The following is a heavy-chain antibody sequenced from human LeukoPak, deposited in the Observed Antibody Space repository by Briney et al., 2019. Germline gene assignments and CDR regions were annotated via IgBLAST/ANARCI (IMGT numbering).Heavy chain of an antibody. CDR2: ISSSSSYI. Sequence: GGSLRLSCAASGFTFSSYSMNWVRQAPGKGLEWVSSISSSSSYIYYADSVKGLFTISRDNAKNSLYLQMTSLRAEDTAVYYCARGGPHSSSWLYYYYYYGMDVWGQGTTVTVSS. CDR1: GFTFSSYS. V-gene: IGHV3-21*01. D-gene: IGHD6-13*01. J-gene: IGHJ6*02. CDR3: ARGGPHSSSWLYYYYYYGMDV.